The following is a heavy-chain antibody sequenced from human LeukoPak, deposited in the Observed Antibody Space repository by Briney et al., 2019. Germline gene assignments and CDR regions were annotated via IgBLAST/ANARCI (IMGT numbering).Heavy chain of an antibody. CDR3: ARDGYYYDSSGYYSAEYFQH. V-gene: IGHV4-59*01. J-gene: IGHJ1*01. D-gene: IGHD3-22*01. CDR2: IYYSGST. CDR1: GGSISSYY. Sequence: SETLSLTSTVSGGSISSYYWSWIRQPPGKGLEWIRYIYYSGSTNYNPSLKSRVTISVDTSKNQFSLKLSSVTAADTAVYYCARDGYYYDSSGYYSAEYFQHWGQGTLVTVSS.